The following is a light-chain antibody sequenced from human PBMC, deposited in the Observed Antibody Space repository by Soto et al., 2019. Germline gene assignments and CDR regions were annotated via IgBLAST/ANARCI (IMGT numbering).Light chain of an antibody. CDR1: QNINNY. CDR3: QQYENLPT. CDR2: DAS. Sequence: DIQITQSQSSLSASVGDRVTITFQASQNINNYLNWYQQKPGRAPKLLIYDASNLEAGVPSRFRGSGSGTDFTFTISRLQPEDIATYYCQQYENLPTFGQGTRLEI. V-gene: IGKV1-33*01. J-gene: IGKJ5*01.